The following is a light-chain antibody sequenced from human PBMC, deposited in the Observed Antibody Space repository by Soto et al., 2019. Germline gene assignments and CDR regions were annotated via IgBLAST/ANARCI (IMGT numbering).Light chain of an antibody. CDR3: MQGAHWPPWT. V-gene: IGKV2-30*01. CDR1: QTLVSSDGNTY. Sequence: DVVMTQSPLSLPVTLGQPASISCKSSQTLVSSDGNTYLNWFQQRPGQSPRRLIYKVSNRDSGVPDRFTCSGSGNEFTLKISRVEAEDVGTYYCMQGAHWPPWTFGQGTKVEIK. CDR2: KVS. J-gene: IGKJ1*01.